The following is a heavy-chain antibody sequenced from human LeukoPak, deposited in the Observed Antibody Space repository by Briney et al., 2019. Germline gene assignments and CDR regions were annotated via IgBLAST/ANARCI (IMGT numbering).Heavy chain of an antibody. CDR1: GFTVSSNY. J-gene: IGHJ4*02. Sequence: GGSLRLSCAASGFTVSSNYMSWVRQAPGKGLEWVSVIYSGGSTYYADSVKGRFTISRDNSKNTLYLQMNSLGAEDTAVYYCASDPSSWSDYWGQGTLVTVSS. CDR3: ASDPSSWSDY. D-gene: IGHD6-13*01. V-gene: IGHV3-53*01. CDR2: IYSGGST.